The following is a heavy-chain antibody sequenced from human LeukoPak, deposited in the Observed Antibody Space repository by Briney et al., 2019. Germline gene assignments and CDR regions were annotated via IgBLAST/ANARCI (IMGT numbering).Heavy chain of an antibody. Sequence: PSETLSLTCTVSGGSISSYYWSWIRQPPGKGLEWIGEINHSGSTNYNPSLKSRVTISVDTSKNQFSLKLSSVTAADTAVYYCARGRTGSYRYTRGYFDYWGQGTLVTVSS. J-gene: IGHJ4*02. D-gene: IGHD3-16*02. V-gene: IGHV4-34*01. CDR2: INHSGST. CDR1: GGSISSYY. CDR3: ARGRTGSYRYTRGYFDY.